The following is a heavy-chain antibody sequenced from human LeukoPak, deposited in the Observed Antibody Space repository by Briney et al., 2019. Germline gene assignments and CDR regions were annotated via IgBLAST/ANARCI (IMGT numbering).Heavy chain of an antibody. CDR3: AKEPIVAVNGPV. D-gene: IGHD6-13*01. CDR2: ISSSGGST. Sequence: GGTLRLSCAASGFTFRSYGMSWVRQTPGKGLEWVSAISSSGGSTYYADSVKGRFTISRDNSKDTLFLQMSSLRAEDTAVYYCAKEPIVAVNGPVWGIGTTVTISS. J-gene: IGHJ6*04. CDR1: GFTFRSYG. V-gene: IGHV3-23*01.